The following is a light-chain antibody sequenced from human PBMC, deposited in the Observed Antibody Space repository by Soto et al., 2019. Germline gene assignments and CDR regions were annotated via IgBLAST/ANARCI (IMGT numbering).Light chain of an antibody. CDR1: SSDVGGYNY. Sequence: QSALTQPASVSGSPGQSITISCTGTSSDVGGYNYVSWYQQHPGKAPKLMIYDVSNRPSGVSNRFSGSKSGNTASLTISGXQXEDXXXYYCXSYXXXSTLDVVFGGGTKLTVL. CDR3: XSYXXXSTLDVV. J-gene: IGLJ2*01. V-gene: IGLV2-14*01. CDR2: DVS.